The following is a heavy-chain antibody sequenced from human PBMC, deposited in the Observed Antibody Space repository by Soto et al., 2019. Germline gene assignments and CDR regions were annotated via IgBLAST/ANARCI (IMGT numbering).Heavy chain of an antibody. CDR3: ARDRITTGGDAMDL. D-gene: IGHD3-3*01. CDR2: IIPIPDIT. J-gene: IGHJ3*01. Sequence: QVQLVQSGAEVKKPGSSVKVSCKAPGGTFSTYIIRWVRQAPGQGLEWMGRIIPIPDITNYAQKFQARVTIAADKSTSTAYMELSSRRSEDTDVYYCARDRITTGGDAMDLWGQGTMVTVSS. CDR1: GGTFSTYI. V-gene: IGHV1-69*08.